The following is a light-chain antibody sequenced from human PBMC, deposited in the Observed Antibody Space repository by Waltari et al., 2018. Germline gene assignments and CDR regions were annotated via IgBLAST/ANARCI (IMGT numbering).Light chain of an antibody. V-gene: IGLV7-46*01. J-gene: IGLJ3*02. CDR2: DTN. CDR1: PGPVTSGHF. CDR3: LLFYSGPRV. Sequence: HAVLTQEPSLTVSPGGTVPLTCGSSPGPVTSGHFPYWFQQKPGQAPTTLIYDTNNKESWTPARFSGSLIGGKAALTLSGAQPEDEAEYYCLLFYSGPRVFGGGTKLTVL.